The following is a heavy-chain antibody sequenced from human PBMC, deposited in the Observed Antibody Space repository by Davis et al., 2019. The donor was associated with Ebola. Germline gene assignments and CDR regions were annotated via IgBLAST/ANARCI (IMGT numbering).Heavy chain of an antibody. V-gene: IGHV3-30*04. Sequence: GGSLRLSCAASTFTFSIYPMHWVRQAPGKGLEWVAVISYDGSNKYYADSVKGRFTISRDNSKNTLYLQMNSLRDEDTAVYYCASIEEDSSGYVFDYWGQGTLVTVSS. J-gene: IGHJ4*02. CDR3: ASIEEDSSGYVFDY. CDR2: ISYDGSNK. CDR1: TFTFSIYP. D-gene: IGHD3-22*01.